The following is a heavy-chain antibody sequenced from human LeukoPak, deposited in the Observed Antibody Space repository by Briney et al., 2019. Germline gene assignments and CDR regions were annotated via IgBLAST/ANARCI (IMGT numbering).Heavy chain of an antibody. Sequence: PGGSLRLSCAASGFTFSSYAMHWVRQAPGKGLEWVSAISGSGGSTYYADSVKGRFTISRDNSKNTLYLQMNSLRAEDTAVYYCAKPPSHYYDSSGYYYSWGQGTLVTVSS. CDR2: ISGSGGST. V-gene: IGHV3-23*01. CDR1: GFTFSSYA. D-gene: IGHD3-22*01. J-gene: IGHJ4*02. CDR3: AKPPSHYYDSSGYYYS.